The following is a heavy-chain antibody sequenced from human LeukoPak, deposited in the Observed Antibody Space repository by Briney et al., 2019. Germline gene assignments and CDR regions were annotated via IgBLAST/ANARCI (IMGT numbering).Heavy chain of an antibody. CDR2: IYYSGST. CDR1: GGSISSGGYY. CDR3: ARGDYYDSSGYYSCFDI. Sequence: PSETLSLTCTVSGGSISSGGYYWSWIRQHPGKGLEWIGYIYYSGSTYYNPSLKSRVTISVDTSKNQFSLKLSSVTAADTAVYYCARGDYYDSSGYYSCFDIWGQGTMVTVSS. D-gene: IGHD3-22*01. J-gene: IGHJ3*02. V-gene: IGHV4-31*03.